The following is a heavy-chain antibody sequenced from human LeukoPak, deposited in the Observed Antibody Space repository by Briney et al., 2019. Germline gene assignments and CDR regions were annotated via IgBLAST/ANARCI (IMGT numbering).Heavy chain of an antibody. J-gene: IGHJ3*02. CDR2: ISSVATTI. V-gene: IGHV3-48*03. Sequence: GGSLRLSCAASGFTFSSYELYWVRQAPGKGLEWVSYISSVATTIKYADSVKGQFTISRDDAKKSLYLQMNSLRAEDTAIYYCGAGRQFVGAFDIWGQGTLVTASS. CDR3: GAGRQFVGAFDI. CDR1: GFTFSSYE. D-gene: IGHD3-10*01.